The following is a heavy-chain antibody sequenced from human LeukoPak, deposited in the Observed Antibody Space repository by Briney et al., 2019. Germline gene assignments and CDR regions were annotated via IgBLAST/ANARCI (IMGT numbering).Heavy chain of an antibody. D-gene: IGHD1-26*01. CDR3: ARDQVGDSRPPAFDY. Sequence: GGSLRLSCEASGFIFSSYEMNWVRQAPGKGLEWVSYISTTGTTIYYSDSVKGRFTISRDNAKNSPYLQMNSLRVEDTAVYYCARDQVGDSRPPAFDYWGQGTLVTVSS. CDR2: ISTTGTTI. CDR1: GFIFSSYE. J-gene: IGHJ4*02. V-gene: IGHV3-48*03.